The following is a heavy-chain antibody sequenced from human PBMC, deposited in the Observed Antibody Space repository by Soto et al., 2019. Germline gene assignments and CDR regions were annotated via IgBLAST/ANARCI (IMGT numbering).Heavy chain of an antibody. CDR1: GGSIISSSYY. V-gene: IGHV4-39*01. CDR2: IYYSGST. Sequence: SETLSLTCTVSGGSIISSSYYLVCMREPPWKGLEWIGSIYYSGSTYYNPSLKSRVTISVDTSKNQFSLKLSSVTAADTAVYYCARQGGRRSPYYYYGMDVWGQGTTVTVSS. D-gene: IGHD3-16*01. CDR3: ARQGGRRSPYYYYGMDV. J-gene: IGHJ6*02.